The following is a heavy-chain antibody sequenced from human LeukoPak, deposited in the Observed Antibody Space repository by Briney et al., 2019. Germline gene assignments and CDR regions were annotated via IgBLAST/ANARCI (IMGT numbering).Heavy chain of an antibody. J-gene: IGHJ4*02. CDR1: GFTFSSYA. CDR2: ISGSGGNT. CDR3: AKGNYGYYFDY. V-gene: IGHV3-23*01. D-gene: IGHD4-11*01. Sequence: PGGSLRLSCAASGFTFSSYAMSWVRQAPGKGLEWVSAISGSGGNTYYADSVKGRFTNPRDNSKYTLYLQMNSLRAEDTAIYYCAKGNYGYYFDYWGQGTLVTVSS.